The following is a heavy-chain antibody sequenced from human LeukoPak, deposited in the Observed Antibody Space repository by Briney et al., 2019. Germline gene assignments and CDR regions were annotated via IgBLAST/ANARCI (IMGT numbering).Heavy chain of an antibody. CDR1: GFTFSNYS. Sequence: GGSLRLSCAASGFTFSNYSMHWVRKAPGKGLEWVAVVSYDGSNKYYADSVKGRFTISRDSSKNTLYLQMNSLRAEDTAVYYCARGLRYDFWSGYYRAREDTYYFDYWGQGTLVTVSS. V-gene: IGHV3-30*03. CDR3: ARGLRYDFWSGYYRAREDTYYFDY. CDR2: VSYDGSNK. D-gene: IGHD3-3*01. J-gene: IGHJ4*02.